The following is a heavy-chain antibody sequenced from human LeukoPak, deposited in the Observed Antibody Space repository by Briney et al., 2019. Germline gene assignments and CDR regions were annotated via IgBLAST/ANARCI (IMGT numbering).Heavy chain of an antibody. CDR2: FYPGNSDS. Sequence: GESLKISCKGSGYSFTSYWIGWVRQMPGRGLEWMGIFYPGNSDSRYSPSFQGQVTISADKSISTAYLQWSSLKASDTAMYYCARSRDYGGNSFFDYWGQGALVTVSS. CDR3: ARSRDYGGNSFFDY. V-gene: IGHV5-51*01. CDR1: GYSFTSYW. J-gene: IGHJ4*02. D-gene: IGHD4-23*01.